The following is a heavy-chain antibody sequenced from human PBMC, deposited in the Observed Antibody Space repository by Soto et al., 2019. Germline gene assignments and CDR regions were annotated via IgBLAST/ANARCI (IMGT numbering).Heavy chain of an antibody. D-gene: IGHD2-21*02. CDR3: AKKGQGSLATFCITGDCRYAFDV. CDR1: GFTFYNYA. V-gene: IGHV3-23*01. Sequence: EVQLLESGGGLVRPGGSLRLSCAASGFTFYNYAMNWVRQAPGKGLEWVSTISGGGDGTYYADSVKGRFTISRDNSRNTVYLLMNSLGAEDTAVYYCAKKGQGSLATFCITGDCRYAFDVWGQGTLVTVSS. CDR2: ISGGGDGT. J-gene: IGHJ3*01.